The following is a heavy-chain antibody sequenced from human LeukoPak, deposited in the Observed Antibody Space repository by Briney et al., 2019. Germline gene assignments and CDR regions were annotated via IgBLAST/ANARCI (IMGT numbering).Heavy chain of an antibody. CDR1: GGSISPYY. Sequence: ASETLSLTCTVSGGSISPYYWSWIRQPPGKGLEWIGYIYYSGSTNYNPSLKSRVTTSVDTSKNQFSLKLSSVTAADTAVYYCARAFYPGYYSYMAVWGKGTTVTVSS. CDR3: ARAFYPGYYSYMAV. CDR2: IYYSGST. J-gene: IGHJ6*03. D-gene: IGHD3-3*02. V-gene: IGHV4-59*01.